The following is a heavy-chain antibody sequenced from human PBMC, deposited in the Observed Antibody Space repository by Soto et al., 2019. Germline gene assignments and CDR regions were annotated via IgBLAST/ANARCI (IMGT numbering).Heavy chain of an antibody. D-gene: IGHD3-10*01. J-gene: IGHJ4*02. CDR1: GGSISSSSYY. V-gene: IGHV4-39*01. Sequence: PSETLSLTCTVSGGSISSSSYYWGWIRQPPGKGLEWIGSIYYSGSTYYNPSLRSRVTISVDTSKNQFSLKLSSVTAADTAVYYCACFSYSAGNYYNHDYCGQGTLVIGSA. CDR3: ACFSYSAGNYYNHDY. CDR2: IYYSGST.